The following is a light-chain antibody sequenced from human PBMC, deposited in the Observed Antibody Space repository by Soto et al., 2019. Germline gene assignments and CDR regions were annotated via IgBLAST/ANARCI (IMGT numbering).Light chain of an antibody. CDR3: QQYGSSPTT. Sequence: EIVLTQSPGTLSLSPGERATLSCRAGQRVSSSYLAWYQQKPGQAPRLLIYGASSRATGIPDRFSGSGSGTDFTLTISRLEPEDFAVYYCQQYGSSPTTFGQGTKLEIK. CDR1: QRVSSSY. J-gene: IGKJ2*01. CDR2: GAS. V-gene: IGKV3-20*01.